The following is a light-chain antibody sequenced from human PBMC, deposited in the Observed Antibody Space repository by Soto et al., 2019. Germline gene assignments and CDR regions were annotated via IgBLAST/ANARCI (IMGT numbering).Light chain of an antibody. CDR3: QQYNNWPYT. Sequence: EIVMTQSPDTLSVSPGERATLSCRASQSVSTKLALYQQKPGQAPRLLIYGASTRATGIPARFSGSGSGTEFTLTISSLQSEDFAVYHCQQYNNWPYTFGQGTKLEIK. V-gene: IGKV3-15*01. J-gene: IGKJ2*01. CDR1: QSVSTK. CDR2: GAS.